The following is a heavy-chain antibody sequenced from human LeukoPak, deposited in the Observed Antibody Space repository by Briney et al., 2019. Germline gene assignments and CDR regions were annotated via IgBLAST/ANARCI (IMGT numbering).Heavy chain of an antibody. CDR3: AKSAGYSSGWYWGGNYYYGMDV. Sequence: GGSLRLSCAASGFTFSDYYMSWIRQAPGKGLEWVSAISGSGGSTYYADSVKGRFTISRDNSKNTLYLQMNSLRAEDTAVYYCAKSAGYSSGWYWGGNYYYGMDVWGQGTTVTVSS. CDR1: GFTFSDYY. D-gene: IGHD6-19*01. V-gene: IGHV3-23*01. J-gene: IGHJ6*02. CDR2: ISGSGGST.